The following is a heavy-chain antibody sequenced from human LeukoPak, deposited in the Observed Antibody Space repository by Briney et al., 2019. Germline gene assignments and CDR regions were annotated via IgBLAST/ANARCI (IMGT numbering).Heavy chain of an antibody. J-gene: IGHJ4*02. CDR2: INPNSGGT. CDR1: GYTFTTYV. D-gene: IGHD1-1*01. CDR3: ARGSWNDPADY. Sequence: GASVKVSCKASGYTFTTYVFNWVRQAPGQGLEWMGWINPNSGGTNYAQKFRGRVTMTRDTSISTAYMELSRLRSDDTAVYYCARGSWNDPADYWGQGTLVTVSS. V-gene: IGHV1-2*02.